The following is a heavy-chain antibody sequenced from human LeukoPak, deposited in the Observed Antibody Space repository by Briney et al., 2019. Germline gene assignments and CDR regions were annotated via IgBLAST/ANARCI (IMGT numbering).Heavy chain of an antibody. CDR2: IYYSGST. CDR1: GGSISSGDYY. D-gene: IGHD6-6*01. CDR3: VRDQQLGGWFDP. Sequence: SETLSLTCTVSGGSISSGDYYWSWIRQPPGKGLEWIGYIYYSGSTYYNPSLKSRVTISVDTSKNQFSLKLSSVTAADTAVYYCVRDQQLGGWFDPWGQGTLVTVSS. V-gene: IGHV4-30-4*08. J-gene: IGHJ5*02.